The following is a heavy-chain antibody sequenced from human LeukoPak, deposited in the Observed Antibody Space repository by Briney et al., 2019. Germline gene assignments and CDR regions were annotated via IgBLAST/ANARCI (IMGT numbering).Heavy chain of an antibody. CDR2: INSDGSDT. CDR1: GFTFRNHW. CDR3: ARASGSYSFDY. Sequence: PGGSLRLSCAASGFTFRNHWMHWVRQAPGKGLVWVARINSDGSDTSYADSVKGRFTISRDNAKNTLNLQMNSLRAEDMAVYYCARASGSYSFDYWGQGNLVTVSS. D-gene: IGHD1-26*01. V-gene: IGHV3-74*01. J-gene: IGHJ4*02.